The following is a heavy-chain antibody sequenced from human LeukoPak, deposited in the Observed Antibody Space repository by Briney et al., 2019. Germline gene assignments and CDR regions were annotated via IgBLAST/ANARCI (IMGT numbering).Heavy chain of an antibody. V-gene: IGHV3-23*01. Sequence: GRSLRLSCAASGFTFSNYAINCVREAAGQGLEWVSAISGSGDSTYYADSVKGRFTISRDNSKNTLYLQMNSLRAEDTAVFYCAKGPISTVTTRLDYWGQGTLVTVSS. CDR1: GFTFSNYA. D-gene: IGHD4-11*01. CDR3: AKGPISTVTTRLDY. CDR2: ISGSGDST. J-gene: IGHJ4*02.